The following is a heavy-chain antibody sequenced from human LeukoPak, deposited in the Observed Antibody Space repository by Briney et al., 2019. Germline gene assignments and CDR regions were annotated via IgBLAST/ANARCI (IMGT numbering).Heavy chain of an antibody. V-gene: IGHV4-39*01. CDR3: ARRSRDGYKRTFDY. D-gene: IGHD5-24*01. J-gene: IGHJ4*02. Sequence: SETLSLTCTVSGGSLSSSSHYWGWIRQPPGRGLEWIGSIDYTGSSFYNPSLKSRVAMSVDTSKNQFSLKLSSVTAADTAVYYCARRSRDGYKRTFDYWGQGTLVTVSS. CDR2: IDYTGSS. CDR1: GGSLSSSSHY.